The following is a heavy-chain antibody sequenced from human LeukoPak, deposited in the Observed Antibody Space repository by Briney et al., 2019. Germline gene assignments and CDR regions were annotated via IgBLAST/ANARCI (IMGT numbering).Heavy chain of an antibody. Sequence: ASVKVSCKASGYTFTSYDINWVRQATGQGLEWMGWMNPNSGNTGYAQKFQGRVTITRNTSISTAYMELSSLRSEDTAVYYCARGHDGLMSFDYWGQGTLVTVSS. CDR3: ARGHDGLMSFDY. CDR1: GYTFTSYD. D-gene: IGHD5-24*01. V-gene: IGHV1-8*03. CDR2: MNPNSGNT. J-gene: IGHJ4*02.